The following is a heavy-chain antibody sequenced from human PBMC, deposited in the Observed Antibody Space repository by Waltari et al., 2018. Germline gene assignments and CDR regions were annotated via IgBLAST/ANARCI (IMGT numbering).Heavy chain of an antibody. CDR2: IYHSGST. D-gene: IGHD6-19*01. CDR1: GYSISSGYS. J-gene: IGHJ4*02. Sequence: QVQLQESGPGLVKPSETLSLTCAVSGYSISSGYSWGWIRQPPGKGLEWIGSIYHSGSTYYNPSLKSRVTISVDTSKNQFSLKLSSVTAADTAVYYCSRGGSYSSVDYWGQGTLVTVSS. V-gene: IGHV4-38-2*01. CDR3: SRGGSYSSVDY.